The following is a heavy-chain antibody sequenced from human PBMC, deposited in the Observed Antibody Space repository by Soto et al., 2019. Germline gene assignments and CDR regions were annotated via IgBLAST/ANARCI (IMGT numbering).Heavy chain of an antibody. CDR2: MSYDGSKK. CDR1: GFTFSNYG. Sequence: QVQLVESGGGVVQPGRSLRLACAASGFTFSNYGMHWVRQAPGKGLEWVALMSYDGSKKYYADSVKGRFTISRDKSKNTLYLQMNRLRAEDTAVYYCAKGGGGSYLYFDYWGQGTLVTVSS. D-gene: IGHD1-26*01. V-gene: IGHV3-30*18. CDR3: AKGGGGSYLYFDY. J-gene: IGHJ4*02.